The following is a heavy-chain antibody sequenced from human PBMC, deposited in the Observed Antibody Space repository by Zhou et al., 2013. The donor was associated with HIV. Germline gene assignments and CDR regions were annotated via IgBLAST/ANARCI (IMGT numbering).Heavy chain of an antibody. Sequence: QVQLVQSGAEVKKPGSSVKVSCKASGGTFSSYAISWVRQAPGQGLEWMGRIIPILGIANYAQKFQGRVTITADKSTSTAYMELSSLRSEDTAVYYCARNQLLEGVIDAFDIWGQGTMVTVSS. CDR1: GGTFSSYA. V-gene: IGHV1-69*04. J-gene: IGHJ3*02. D-gene: IGHD3-16*02. CDR2: IIPILGIA. CDR3: ARNQLLEGVIDAFDI.